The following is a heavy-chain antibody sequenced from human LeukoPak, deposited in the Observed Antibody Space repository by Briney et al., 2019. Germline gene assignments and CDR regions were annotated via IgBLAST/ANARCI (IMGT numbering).Heavy chain of an antibody. J-gene: IGHJ4*02. Sequence: SETLSLTCAVSGASIRSSSNSWSWFRQPPGKGLEWIGDIYSSGSASYNPSLQSRLLISIDASKNHFSLELSSVTAADTAVYFCARSAEAEYYYDSSGLWEYWGQGTLVTVSS. V-gene: IGHV4-30-4*07. CDR2: IYSSGSA. CDR3: ARSAEAEYYYDSSGLWEY. D-gene: IGHD3-22*01. CDR1: GASIRSSSNS.